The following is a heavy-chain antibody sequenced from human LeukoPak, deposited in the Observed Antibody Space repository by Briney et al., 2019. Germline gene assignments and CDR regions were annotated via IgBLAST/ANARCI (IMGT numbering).Heavy chain of an antibody. CDR1: GFILNDYY. V-gene: IGHV3-11*01. Sequence: GGSLSLSCAASGFILNDYYMTWIRQAPGKGLEWVSYISGNARDTYYADSVKGRFTLSRDNTKNSLYLHMNSLRAEDTAVYYCARDRIGFGAFDVWGQGTMVTVSS. J-gene: IGHJ3*01. CDR3: ARDRIGFGAFDV. D-gene: IGHD3-16*01. CDR2: ISGNARDT.